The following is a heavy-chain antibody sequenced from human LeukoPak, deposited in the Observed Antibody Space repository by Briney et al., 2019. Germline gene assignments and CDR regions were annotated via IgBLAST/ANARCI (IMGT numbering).Heavy chain of an antibody. CDR1: GGSISSSSYY. CDR3: AREQPSIMITFGGVIETFNWFDP. V-gene: IGHV4-39*07. CDR2: IYYSGST. D-gene: IGHD3-16*02. Sequence: SETLSLTCTVSGGSISSSSYYWGWIRQPPGKGLEWIGSIYYSGSTYYNPSLKSRVTISVDTSKNQFSLKLSSVTAADTAVYYCAREQPSIMITFGGVIETFNWFDPWGQGTLVTVSS. J-gene: IGHJ5*02.